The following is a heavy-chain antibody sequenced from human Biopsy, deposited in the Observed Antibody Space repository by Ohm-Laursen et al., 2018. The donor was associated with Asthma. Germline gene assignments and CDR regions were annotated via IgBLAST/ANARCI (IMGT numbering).Heavy chain of an antibody. CDR2: MSFDGRQT. V-gene: IGHV3-30*03. Sequence: SLRLSCSASGFSFNSYGMHWVRQAPGKGLEWVAVMSFDGRQTYYADSVKGRFTISRDNAKNSLYLQMNSLRDEDTAVYYCARMITIFGVVSRGMDVWGQGTMVTVSS. J-gene: IGHJ3*01. CDR3: ARMITIFGVVSRGMDV. CDR1: GFSFNSYG. D-gene: IGHD3-3*01.